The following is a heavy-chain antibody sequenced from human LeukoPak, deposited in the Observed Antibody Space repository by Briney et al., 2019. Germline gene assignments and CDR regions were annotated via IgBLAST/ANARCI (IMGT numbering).Heavy chain of an antibody. CDR2: FDPEDGET. CDR1: GYTLTELS. J-gene: IGHJ6*02. V-gene: IGHV1-24*01. CDR3: AAVYYYYYGMDV. Sequence: ASVKVSCKVSGYTLTELSMHWVRQAPGKGLVWMGGFDPEDGETIYAQKFQGRVTMTEDTSTDTAYMELSSLRSEDTAVYYCAAVYYYYYGMDVWGQGTTVTVSS.